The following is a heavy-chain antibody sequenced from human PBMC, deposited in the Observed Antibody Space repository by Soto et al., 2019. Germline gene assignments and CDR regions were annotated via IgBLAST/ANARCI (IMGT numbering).Heavy chain of an antibody. CDR1: GFTFSSYW. D-gene: IGHD3-22*01. CDR2: IKQDGSEK. Sequence: EVQLVESGGGLVQPGGSLRLSCAASGFTFSSYWMSWVRQAPGKGLEWVANIKQDGSEKYYVDSVKGRFTISRDNAKNSLYLQMNSLRAEDTAVYYCARAIGALVITYYFDYSGQGTLVTVSS. V-gene: IGHV3-7*01. J-gene: IGHJ4*02. CDR3: ARAIGALVITYYFDY.